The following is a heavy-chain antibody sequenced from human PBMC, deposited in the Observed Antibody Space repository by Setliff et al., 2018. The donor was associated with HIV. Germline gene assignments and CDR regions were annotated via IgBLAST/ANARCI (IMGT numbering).Heavy chain of an antibody. CDR3: ARVSTDYVWGSFLSSGPYYFDF. CDR1: GGSINNYF. D-gene: IGHD3-16*01. J-gene: IGHJ4*02. Sequence: ETLSLTCTVSGGSINNYFWSWIRQSPGRGLEWIGYIYYSGETNYNPSLKSRVTISLDTSKNQLSLRLTSMTAADTAVYYCARVSTDYVWGSFLSSGPYYFDFWGQGALVTVSS. CDR2: IYYSGET. V-gene: IGHV4-59*08.